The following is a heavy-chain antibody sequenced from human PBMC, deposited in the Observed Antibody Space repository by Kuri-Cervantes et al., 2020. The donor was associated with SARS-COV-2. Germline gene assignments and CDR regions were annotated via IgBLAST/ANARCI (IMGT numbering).Heavy chain of an antibody. D-gene: IGHD3-16*01. J-gene: IGHJ5*02. CDR1: GYNFASYW. V-gene: IGHV5-51*01. Sequence: KVSCKGSGYNFASYWIGWVRQMPGKGLEWMGIIYPGDSETRYSPSFQGQVTISADKSVDTAYLQWNNLRAADTAIYYCARRFGTNWFDLWGQGTLVTVSS. CDR2: IYPGDSET. CDR3: ARRFGTNWFDL.